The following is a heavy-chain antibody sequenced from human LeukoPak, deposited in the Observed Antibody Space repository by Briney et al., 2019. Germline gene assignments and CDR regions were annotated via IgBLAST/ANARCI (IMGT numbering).Heavy chain of an antibody. J-gene: IGHJ4*02. V-gene: IGHV1-69*01. CDR2: IIPIFGTA. CDR3: ASSGIAVAGTRYYFDY. CDR1: GGTFSSYA. Sequence: ASVRVSCKASGGTFSSYAISWVRQAPGQGLERMGGIIPIFGTANYAQKFQGRVTITADESTSTAYMELSSLRSEDTAVYYCASSGIAVAGTRYYFDYWGQGTLVTVSS. D-gene: IGHD6-19*01.